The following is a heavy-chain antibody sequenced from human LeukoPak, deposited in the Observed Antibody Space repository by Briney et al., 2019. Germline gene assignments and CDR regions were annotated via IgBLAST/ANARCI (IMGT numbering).Heavy chain of an antibody. CDR1: GFTFSSYA. CDR3: AKDPSVYSSSWYGGYYYYYGMDV. Sequence: GGSLRLSCAASGFTFSSYAMSWVRQAPGKGLEWVSAISGSGGSTYYAESVKGRFTISRDNSKNTLYLQMNSLRAEGTAVYYCAKDPSVYSSSWYGGYYYYYGMDVWGQGTTVTVSS. D-gene: IGHD6-13*01. J-gene: IGHJ6*02. V-gene: IGHV3-23*01. CDR2: ISGSGGST.